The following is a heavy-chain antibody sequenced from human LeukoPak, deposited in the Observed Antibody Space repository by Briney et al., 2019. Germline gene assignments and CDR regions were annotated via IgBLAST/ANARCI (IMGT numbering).Heavy chain of an antibody. J-gene: IGHJ4*02. Sequence: GGSLRLSCAASGFTFSSYAMSWVRQAPGKGLEGVSAISGSGGSTYYADSVKGRFTISRDNSKNTLYLQMNSLRAEDTAVYYCVKSNNLGGDYWGQGTLVTVSS. D-gene: IGHD1/OR15-1a*01. V-gene: IGHV3-23*01. CDR3: VKSNNLGGDY. CDR1: GFTFSSYA. CDR2: ISGSGGST.